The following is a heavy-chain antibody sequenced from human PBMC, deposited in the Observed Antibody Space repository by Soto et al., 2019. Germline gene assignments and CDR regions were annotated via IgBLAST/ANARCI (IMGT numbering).Heavy chain of an antibody. CDR3: ARGGRYSSPFAGGLGYYYYHYGMDL. V-gene: IGHV1-69*13. CDR1: GGTFSSYA. D-gene: IGHD6-6*01. J-gene: IGHJ6*02. Sequence: SVKVSCKASGGTFSSYAISWVRQAPGQGLEWMGGIIPIFGTANYAQKFQGRVTITADESTSTAYMELSSLRSEDTAVYYCARGGRYSSPFAGGLGYYYYHYGMDLRGQGTTVTVSS. CDR2: IIPIFGTA.